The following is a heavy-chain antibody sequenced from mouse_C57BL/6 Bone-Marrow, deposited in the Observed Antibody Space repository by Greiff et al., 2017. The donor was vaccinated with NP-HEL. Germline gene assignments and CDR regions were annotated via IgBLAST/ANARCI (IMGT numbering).Heavy chain of an antibody. CDR2: IYTGGGYT. D-gene: IGHD1-1*01. CDR1: GYTFTNYW. CDR3: ARSYGSSHWYFDV. J-gene: IGHJ1*03. V-gene: IGHV1-63*01. Sequence: VQLQQSGAELVRPGTSVKMSCKASGYTFTNYWIGWAKQRPGHGLEWIGDIYTGGGYTNYNEKFKGKATLTADKSSSTAYMQFSSLTSEDSAIYYCARSYGSSHWYFDVWGTGTTVTVSS.